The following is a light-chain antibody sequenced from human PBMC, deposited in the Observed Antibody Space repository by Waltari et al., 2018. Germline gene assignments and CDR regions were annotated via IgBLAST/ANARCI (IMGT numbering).Light chain of an antibody. Sequence: QSALTQPASVSGSPGQSITISYTGTSSDIGSYGLVSWYQHHPGKAPKVKIYEGSKRPSGFPDRFSGSRSGNTASLTISGLQAEDEADYYCCSYASSGTFVFGTGTKVTVL. J-gene: IGLJ1*01. CDR1: SSDIGSYGL. CDR3: CSYASSGTFV. CDR2: EGS. V-gene: IGLV2-23*01.